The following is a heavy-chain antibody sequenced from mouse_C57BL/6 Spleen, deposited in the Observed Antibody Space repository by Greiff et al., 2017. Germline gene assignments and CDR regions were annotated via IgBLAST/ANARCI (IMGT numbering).Heavy chain of an antibody. CDR1: GFSLTSYG. CDR3: ARNQLAPLDY. J-gene: IGHJ2*01. D-gene: IGHD6-1*01. V-gene: IGHV2-2*01. CDR2: IWRGGST. Sequence: VQLQQSGPGLVQPSQCLSISCTASGFSLTSYGVHWVRQSPGQGLEWLGVIWRGGSTAYYAAFISSLSISKDNSKSQVFFKMHSLQADDTAIDYCARNQLAPLDYWGQGTTLTVSS.